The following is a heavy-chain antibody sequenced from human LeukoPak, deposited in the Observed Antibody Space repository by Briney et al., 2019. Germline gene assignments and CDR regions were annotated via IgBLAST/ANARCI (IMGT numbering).Heavy chain of an antibody. Sequence: SETLSLTCTVSGGSISDYYWNWIRQPPGKGLEWIGYISYSGSTNYNPSLKSRVTISVDTSKNQFSLNLSSVTAADTAVYYCARLRGGFDYWGQGTLVTVSS. CDR3: ARLRGGFDY. CDR1: GGSISDYY. J-gene: IGHJ4*02. V-gene: IGHV4-59*01. D-gene: IGHD3-16*01. CDR2: ISYSGST.